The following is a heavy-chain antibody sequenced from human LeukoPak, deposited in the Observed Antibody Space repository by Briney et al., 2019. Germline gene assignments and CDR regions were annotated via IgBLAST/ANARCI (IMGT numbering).Heavy chain of an antibody. V-gene: IGHV3-30*02. J-gene: IGHJ4*02. CDR1: GFTFSSYG. CDR3: AKVSGYSSGPLDY. CDR2: IRYDGSNK. D-gene: IGHD6-19*01. Sequence: GGSLRLSCAASGFTFSSYGMHWVRQAPGKGLEWVAFIRYDGSNKYYADSVKGRFTISRDNSKNTLYLQMNSLRAEDTAVYYCAKVSGYSSGPLDYWGQGTLVTVSS.